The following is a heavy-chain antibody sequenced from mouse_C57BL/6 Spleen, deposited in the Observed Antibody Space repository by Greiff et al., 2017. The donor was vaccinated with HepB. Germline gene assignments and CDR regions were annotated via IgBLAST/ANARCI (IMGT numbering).Heavy chain of an antibody. J-gene: IGHJ1*03. CDR1: GFSFNTYA. Sequence: VQLVESGGGLVQPKGSLKLSCAASGFSFNTYAMNWVRQAPGKGLEWVARIRSKSNNYATYYADSVKDRFTISRDDSESMLYLQMNNLKTEDTALYYGVRQKGLYYYGSSPYFDVWGTGTTVTVSS. D-gene: IGHD1-1*01. CDR2: IRSKSNNYAT. V-gene: IGHV10-1*01. CDR3: VRQKGLYYYGSSPYFDV.